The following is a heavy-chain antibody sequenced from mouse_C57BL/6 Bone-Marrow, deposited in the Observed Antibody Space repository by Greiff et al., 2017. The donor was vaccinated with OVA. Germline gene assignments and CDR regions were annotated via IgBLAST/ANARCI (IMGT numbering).Heavy chain of an antibody. D-gene: IGHD2-3*01. CDR2: IYPRSGNT. CDR3: TRERGSNDGNFDV. J-gene: IGHJ1*03. Sequence: VQLQQSGAELARPGASVKLSCKASGYTFTSYGISWVKQRTGQGLEWIGEIYPRSGNTYYNEKFKGKATLTADKSTSTAYMELRILTSEYSAVYCCTRERGSNDGNFDVWGTGTTVTVSS. V-gene: IGHV1-81*01. CDR1: GYTFTSYG.